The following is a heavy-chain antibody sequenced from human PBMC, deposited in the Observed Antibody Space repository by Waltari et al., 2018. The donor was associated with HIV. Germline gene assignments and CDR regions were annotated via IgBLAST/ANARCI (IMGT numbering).Heavy chain of an antibody. V-gene: IGHV3-30*03. D-gene: IGHD5-18*01. J-gene: IGHJ4*02. CDR3: ARAPTTSLSLIQGF. Sequence: LVESGGDVVQPGRSLRLSCSASGFTFKNYGMHWVRQTPGQGLEWVAFVSFDSSDFYYADSVKGRFTVSRDNSKNTLFLHMDSLKSEDTALYYCARAPTTSLSLIQGFWGQGTLVTVSS. CDR2: VSFDSSDF. CDR1: GFTFKNYG.